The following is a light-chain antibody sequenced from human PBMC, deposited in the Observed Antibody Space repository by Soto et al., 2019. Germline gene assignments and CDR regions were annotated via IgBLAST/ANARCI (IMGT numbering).Light chain of an antibody. J-gene: IGKJ2*01. Sequence: EIVLPQSPGTLSLSPGYRATVSCRASQSVSSSDSAWYQQKPGQDPSLLIDGASSRATGITDRFSGSGSGTDFTRTISRLEPEDFAVYYCQQYGSSPDTFGQGTKLEIK. V-gene: IGKV3-20*01. CDR1: QSVSSSD. CDR2: GAS. CDR3: QQYGSSPDT.